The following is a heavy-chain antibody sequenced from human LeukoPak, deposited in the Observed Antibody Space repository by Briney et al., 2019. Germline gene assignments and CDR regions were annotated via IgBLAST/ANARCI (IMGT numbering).Heavy chain of an antibody. V-gene: IGHV3-30*02. Sequence: PGGSLRLSCVTSGFTFNSYGMHWVRQAPGKGLEWVAFIRYDGSNKYYADSVKGRFTISRDNSKNTLYLQMNSLRAEDTAVYYCAKDLLRAVPGEFDYWGQGTLVTVFS. D-gene: IGHD6-19*01. CDR2: IRYDGSNK. J-gene: IGHJ4*02. CDR1: GFTFNSYG. CDR3: AKDLLRAVPGEFDY.